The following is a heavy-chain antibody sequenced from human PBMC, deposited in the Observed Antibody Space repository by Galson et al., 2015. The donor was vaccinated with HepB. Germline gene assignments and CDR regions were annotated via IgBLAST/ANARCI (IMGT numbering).Heavy chain of an antibody. V-gene: IGHV2-26*01. J-gene: IGHJ4*02. D-gene: IGHD3-22*01. CDR3: ARIFYYDSSGYDY. CDR1: GFSLSNARMG. CDR2: IFLNDEK. Sequence: PAMVKPTQTLTLTCTVSGFSLSNARMGVSWIRQPPGKALEWLAHIFLNDEKSYSTSLKSGLTISKDTSKSQVVLTMTNMDPVDTATYYCARIFYYDSSGYDYWGQGTLVTVSS.